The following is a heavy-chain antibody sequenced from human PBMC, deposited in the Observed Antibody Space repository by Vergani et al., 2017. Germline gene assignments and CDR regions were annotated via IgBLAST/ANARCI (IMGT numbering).Heavy chain of an antibody. CDR3: AGGNSGSYYDYFDY. CDR1: GFFFSDYY. Sequence: VQLVESGGGLVKPGGSLRLSCTASGFFFSDYYMSWLRQAPGKGLEWISYIASSDTTVYYADSVKGRFTISRDNAKNSLYLEMNSLRAEDTAVYYCAGGNSGSYYDYFDYWGQGSLVTVSS. J-gene: IGHJ4*02. D-gene: IGHD1-26*01. V-gene: IGHV3-11*04. CDR2: IASSDTTV.